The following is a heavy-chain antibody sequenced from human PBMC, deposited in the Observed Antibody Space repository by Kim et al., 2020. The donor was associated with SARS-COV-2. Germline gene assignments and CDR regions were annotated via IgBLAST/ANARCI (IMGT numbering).Heavy chain of an antibody. Sequence: SETLSLTCAVYGGSFSGYYWSWIRQPPGKGLEWIGEINHSGSTNYNPSLKSRVTISVDTSKNQFSLKLSSVTAADTAVYYCARDPSLLSAALIPAAIGSYYYGMDVWGQGTTVTVSS. CDR1: GGSFSGYY. CDR3: ARDPSLLSAALIPAAIGSYYYGMDV. CDR2: INHSGST. V-gene: IGHV4-34*01. J-gene: IGHJ6*02. D-gene: IGHD2-2*01.